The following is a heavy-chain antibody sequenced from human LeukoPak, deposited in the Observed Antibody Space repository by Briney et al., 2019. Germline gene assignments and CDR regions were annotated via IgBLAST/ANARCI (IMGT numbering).Heavy chain of an antibody. V-gene: IGHV4-34*01. D-gene: IGHD6-6*01. Sequence: SETLSLTCAVYGGSFSGYYWSWIRQPPGKGLEWIGEINHSGSTNYNPSLKSRVTISVDTSKNQSSLKLSSVTAADTAVYYCARSQLVSRILDYWGQGTLVTVSS. CDR1: GGSFSGYY. CDR2: INHSGST. CDR3: ARSQLVSRILDY. J-gene: IGHJ4*02.